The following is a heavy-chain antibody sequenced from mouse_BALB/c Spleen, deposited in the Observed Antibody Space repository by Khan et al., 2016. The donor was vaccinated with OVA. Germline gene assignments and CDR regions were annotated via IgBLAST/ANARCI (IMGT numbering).Heavy chain of an antibody. D-gene: IGHD2-12*01. CDR2: INPNTGNT. J-gene: IGHJ3*01. CDR3: ARCYDFFAY. CDR1: GYSFTGYY. V-gene: IGHV1-26*01. Sequence: VQLKQSGPDLVKPGASVKMSCKASGYSFTGYYMNWVKQSHGKSLECIGRINPNTGNTNYNQKFKGKVVFIVDTSSSTVYMELRSLTSEDSAVYYCARCYDFFAYWGQGTLVTVSA.